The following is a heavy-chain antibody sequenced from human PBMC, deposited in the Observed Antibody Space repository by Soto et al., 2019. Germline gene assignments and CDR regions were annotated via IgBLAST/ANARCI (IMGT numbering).Heavy chain of an antibody. V-gene: IGHV5-51*01. J-gene: IGHJ6*02. Sequence: GESLKISCKVSGYIFTTIWIGWVRQMPGKGLEWMGIIYPGDSDTRYSPSFQGQVTISVDKSISTAFLQWSSLKASDTAMYYCARRGQGYGMDVWGQGTTVTVSS. CDR3: ARRGQGYGMDV. CDR2: IYPGDSDT. CDR1: GYIFTTIW. D-gene: IGHD3-10*01.